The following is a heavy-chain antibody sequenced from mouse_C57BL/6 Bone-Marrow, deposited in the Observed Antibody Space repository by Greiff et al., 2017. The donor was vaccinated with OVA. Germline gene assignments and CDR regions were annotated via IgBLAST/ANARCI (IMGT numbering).Heavy chain of an antibody. V-gene: IGHV7-3*01. Sequence: EVMLVESGGGLVQPGGSLSLSCAASGFTFTDYYMSWVRQPPGKALEWLGFIRNKANGYTTEYSASVKGRFTISRDNSQSILYLQMNALRAEDSATYYCARSPLTGTYFDVWGTGTTVTVSS. CDR3: ARSPLTGTYFDV. J-gene: IGHJ1*03. CDR1: GFTFTDYY. D-gene: IGHD4-1*01. CDR2: IRNKANGYTT.